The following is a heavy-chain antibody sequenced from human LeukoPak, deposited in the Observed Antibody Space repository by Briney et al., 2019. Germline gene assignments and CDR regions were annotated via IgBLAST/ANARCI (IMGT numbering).Heavy chain of an antibody. D-gene: IGHD1-26*01. CDR2: ISAYNGNT. CDR3: ARESPGTNDAFDI. V-gene: IGHV1-18*01. Sequence: ASVKVSCKASGGTFSSYAISWVRQAPGQGLEWMGWISAYNGNTNYAQKLQGRVTMTTDTSTSTAYVELRSLRSDDTAVYYCARESPGTNDAFDIWGQGTMVTVSS. J-gene: IGHJ3*02. CDR1: GGTFSSYA.